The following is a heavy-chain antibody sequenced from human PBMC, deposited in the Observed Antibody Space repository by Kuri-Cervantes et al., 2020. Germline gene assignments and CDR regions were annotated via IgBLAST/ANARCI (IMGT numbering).Heavy chain of an antibody. CDR3: ARDSPPTYSSGWYGFDY. CDR1: GYTSTSYY. V-gene: IGHV1-46*01. Sequence: ASVKVSCKASGYTSTSYYMHWVRQAPGQGREWMGIINPSGGSTSYAQKFQGRVTMTRDTSTSTVYMELSSLRSEDTAVYYCARDSPPTYSSGWYGFDYWGQGTLVTVSS. CDR2: INPSGGST. J-gene: IGHJ4*02. D-gene: IGHD6-19*01.